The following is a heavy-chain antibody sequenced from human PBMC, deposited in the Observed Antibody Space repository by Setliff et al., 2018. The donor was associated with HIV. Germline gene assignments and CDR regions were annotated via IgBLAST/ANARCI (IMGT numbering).Heavy chain of an antibody. J-gene: IGHJ5*02. V-gene: IGHV4-4*07. CDR2: IFGSGTT. Sequence: SETLSLTCSVSTDSISNFHWSWMRPPAGKGLEWIGRIFGSGTTHYNPSLKSRVTMSIDTSKNQFSLKLNSVTAADTAVYFCARDRSKYGTGSSAYNWFDPWGLGTLVTVSS. D-gene: IGHD3-16*01. CDR1: TDSISNFH. CDR3: ARDRSKYGTGSSAYNWFDP.